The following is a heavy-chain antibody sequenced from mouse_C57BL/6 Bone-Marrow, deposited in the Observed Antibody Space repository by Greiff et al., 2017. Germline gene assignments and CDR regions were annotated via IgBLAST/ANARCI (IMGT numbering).Heavy chain of an antibody. V-gene: IGHV3-1*01. D-gene: IGHD2-13*01. Sequence: VQLKESGPGMVKPSQSLSLTCTVTGYSITSGYDWHWIRHFPGNKLEWMGYISYSGSTNYNPSLKSRISITHDTSKNHFFLKLNSVTTEDTATYYCARERGDYEDYAMDYWGQGTSVTVSS. CDR3: ARERGDYEDYAMDY. J-gene: IGHJ4*01. CDR2: ISYSGST. CDR1: GYSITSGYD.